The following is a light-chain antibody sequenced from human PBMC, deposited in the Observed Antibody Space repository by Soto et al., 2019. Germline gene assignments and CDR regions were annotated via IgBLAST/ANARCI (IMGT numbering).Light chain of an antibody. CDR2: DAT. J-gene: IGKJ3*01. CDR3: QQRSKWPPT. V-gene: IGKV3-11*01. Sequence: EIVLTQSPATLSLSPGERASLSCRASQSISSHLAWYQQKPGQAPRLLIYDATDRAAGIPSRISGRGSETNLTLTISRLDPEDFAVYYCQQRSKWPPTFGPGTKLEIK. CDR1: QSISSH.